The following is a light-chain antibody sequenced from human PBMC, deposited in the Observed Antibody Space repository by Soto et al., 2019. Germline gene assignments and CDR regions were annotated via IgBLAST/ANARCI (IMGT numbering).Light chain of an antibody. J-gene: IGKJ3*01. V-gene: IGKV3-15*01. CDR3: QQYHDWPPLFT. CDR2: EAS. CDR1: QNVGSN. Sequence: EVVMTQSPATLSVSPGERATLSCRASQNVGSNVAWYQKKPGQAPRLLIFEASTRATDIPARFSGSGSGAEFTLTISSLQSEDFAVYYCQQYHDWPPLFTFGPGTKVEIK.